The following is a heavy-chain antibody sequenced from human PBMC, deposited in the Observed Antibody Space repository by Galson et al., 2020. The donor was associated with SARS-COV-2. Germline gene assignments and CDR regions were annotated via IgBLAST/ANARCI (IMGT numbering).Heavy chain of an antibody. CDR2: ISSSSSYI. CDR1: GFTFSSSS. J-gene: IGHJ3*02. CDR3: ARMANNDILTGYYPGAFDI. Sequence: AGGSLRLSCAASGFTFSSSSMNWVRQAPGKGLEWVSSISSSSSYIYYADSVKGRFTISRDNAKNSLYLQMNSLRAEDTAVYYCARMANNDILTGYYPGAFDIWGQGTMVTVSS. V-gene: IGHV3-21*01. D-gene: IGHD3-9*01.